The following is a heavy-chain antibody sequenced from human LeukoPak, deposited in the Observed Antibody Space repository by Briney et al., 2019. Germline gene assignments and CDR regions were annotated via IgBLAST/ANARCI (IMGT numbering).Heavy chain of an antibody. CDR2: IRFNGNEN. CDR3: GKDVMDFGSARPYYMDV. CDR1: GFTFSNYG. J-gene: IGHJ6*03. Sequence: GGSLRLSCEASGFTFSNYGMHWVRQAPGKGLEWMAFIRFNGNENYYAQSVKGRFTISRDNSKSTLYLQMNSLRVEDTAVYFCGKDVMDFGSARPYYMDVWGKGITVIISS. V-gene: IGHV3-30*02. D-gene: IGHD3-10*01.